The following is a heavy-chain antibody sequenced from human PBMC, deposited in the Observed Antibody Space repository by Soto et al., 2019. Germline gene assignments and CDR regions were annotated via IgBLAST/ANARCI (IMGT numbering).Heavy chain of an antibody. D-gene: IGHD3-22*01. J-gene: IGHJ4*02. V-gene: IGHV4-59*01. CDR2: IYYSGST. CDR3: ARDRHYYENMGFDY. Sequence: SETLSLTCTVSGGSISSYYWSWIRQPPGKGLEWIGYIYYSGSTNYNPSLKSRVTISVDTSKNQFSLKLSSVTAADTAVYYCARDRHYYENMGFDYWGQGTLVTVSS. CDR1: GGSISSYY.